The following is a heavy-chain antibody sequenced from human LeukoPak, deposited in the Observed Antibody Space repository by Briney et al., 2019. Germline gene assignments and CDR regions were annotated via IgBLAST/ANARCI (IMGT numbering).Heavy chain of an antibody. CDR1: GGSFSGYY. CDR3: AIGWLRVAPFDY. D-gene: IGHD5-12*01. V-gene: IGHV4-34*01. CDR2: INHSGST. Sequence: SETLSLICAVYGGSFSGYYWSWIRQPPGKGLEWIGEINHSGSTNYNPSLKSRVTISVDTSKNQFSLKLSSATAADTAVYYCAIGWLRVAPFDYWGQGTLVTVSS. J-gene: IGHJ4*02.